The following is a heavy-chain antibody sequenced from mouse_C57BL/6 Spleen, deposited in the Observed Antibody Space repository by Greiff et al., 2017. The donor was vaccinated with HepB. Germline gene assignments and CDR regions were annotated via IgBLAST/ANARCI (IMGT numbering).Heavy chain of an antibody. V-gene: IGHV1-80*01. Sequence: VQLQQSGAELVKPGASVKISCKASGYAFSSYWMNWVKQRPGKGLEWIGQIYPGDGDTNYNGKFKGKATLTADKSSSTAYMQLSSLTSEDSAVYFCARHYYGSSLYYAMDYWGQGTSVTVSS. D-gene: IGHD1-1*01. CDR1: GYAFSSYW. CDR2: IYPGDGDT. CDR3: ARHYYGSSLYYAMDY. J-gene: IGHJ4*01.